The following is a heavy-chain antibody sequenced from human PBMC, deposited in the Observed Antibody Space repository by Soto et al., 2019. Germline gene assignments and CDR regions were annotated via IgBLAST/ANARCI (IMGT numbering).Heavy chain of an antibody. CDR1: GFIFTNYA. D-gene: IGHD5-12*01. V-gene: IGHV3-23*01. CDR3: VREGRGSFDF. CDR2: IGGRGNSA. Sequence: GGSLRLSCAASGFIFTNYAMSWVRQAPGKGLEWVSVIGGRGNSAYYADSVQGRFTISRDNSKNTLSLQMSSLTADDTAIYYCVREGRGSFDFWGRGTMVTVS. J-gene: IGHJ3*01.